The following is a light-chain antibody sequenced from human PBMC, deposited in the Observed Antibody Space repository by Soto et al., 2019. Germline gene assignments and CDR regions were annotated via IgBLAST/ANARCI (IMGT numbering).Light chain of an antibody. J-gene: IGLJ1*01. Sequence: QSALTQPPSASGSPGQSVTISCTGTSSDVGGYNYVSWYQHHPGKAPKLMIYDVSKRPSGVPDRFSGCKSGNTASLTVSGLQAEDEADYYCSSYAGSNNYVFGTGTKVTVL. CDR3: SSYAGSNNYV. V-gene: IGLV2-8*01. CDR2: DVS. CDR1: SSDVGGYNY.